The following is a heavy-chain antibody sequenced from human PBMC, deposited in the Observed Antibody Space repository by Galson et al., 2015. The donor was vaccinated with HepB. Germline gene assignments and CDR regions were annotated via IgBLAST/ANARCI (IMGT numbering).Heavy chain of an antibody. CDR1: GFTFSTYA. CDR3: AKVPVDYCSSATCYVDY. V-gene: IGHV3-23*01. D-gene: IGHD2-2*01. Sequence: SLRLSCAASGFTFSTYAMSWVRQAPGKGLEWVSAISGSDGSTYYADSVKGRFTISRDNSKNTLYLQMNSLRADDTAIYYCAKVPVDYCSSATCYVDYWGQGTLVTVSS. J-gene: IGHJ4*02. CDR2: ISGSDGST.